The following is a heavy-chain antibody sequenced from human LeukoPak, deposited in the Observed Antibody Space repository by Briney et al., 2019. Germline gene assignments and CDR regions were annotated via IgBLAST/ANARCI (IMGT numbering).Heavy chain of an antibody. Sequence: PGGSLRLSCAASGFIFSGSAVHWVRQASGKGLEWIGRIRSKANNYATAYADSLKGRFTVSRDDSKNTAYLQMNSLKTEDTAVYYCARDSSLEGPFDYWGQGTLVTVSS. J-gene: IGHJ4*02. D-gene: IGHD6-6*01. V-gene: IGHV3-73*01. CDR1: GFIFSGSA. CDR2: IRSKANNYAT. CDR3: ARDSSLEGPFDY.